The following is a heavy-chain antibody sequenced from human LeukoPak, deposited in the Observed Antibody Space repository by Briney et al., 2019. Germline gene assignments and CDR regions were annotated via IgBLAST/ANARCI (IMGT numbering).Heavy chain of an antibody. Sequence: GASVKVSCKASGYTFTRYAINWVRQAPGQGLEWMGWINTNTGTPTYAQGFTGRFVFSMHTSVTTAYLQISSLKAEDTAMYFCARDLVVAYHWFDPWGQGTLVTVSS. J-gene: IGHJ5*02. CDR3: ARDLVVAYHWFDP. CDR2: INTNTGTP. D-gene: IGHD2-15*01. V-gene: IGHV7-4-1*02. CDR1: GYTFTRYA.